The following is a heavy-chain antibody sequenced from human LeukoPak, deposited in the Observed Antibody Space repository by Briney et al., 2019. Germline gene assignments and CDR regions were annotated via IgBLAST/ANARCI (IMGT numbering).Heavy chain of an antibody. V-gene: IGHV1-18*01. J-gene: IGHJ4*02. CDR3: ARGDYYDSSGYYYY. D-gene: IGHD3-22*01. CDR1: GYTFTSYG. Sequence: ASVKVSCKASGYTFTSYGISWVRQASGQGLEWMGWISAYNGNTNYAQKLQGRVTMTTDTSTSTAYMELRSLRSDDTAVYYRARGDYYDSSGYYYYWGQGTLVTVSS. CDR2: ISAYNGNT.